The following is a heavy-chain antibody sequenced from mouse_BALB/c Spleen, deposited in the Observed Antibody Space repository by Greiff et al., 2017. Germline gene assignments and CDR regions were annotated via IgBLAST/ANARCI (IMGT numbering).Heavy chain of an antibody. CDR3: ARFYGNLYYYAMDY. D-gene: IGHD2-1*01. V-gene: IGHV5-4*02. CDR2: ISDGGSYT. Sequence: EVKVVESGGGLVKPGGSLKLSCAASGFTFSDYYMYWVRQTPEKRLEWVATISDGGSYTYYPDSVKGRFTISRDNAKNNLYLQMSSLKSEDTAMYYCARFYGNLYYYAMDYWGQGTSVTVSS. J-gene: IGHJ4*01. CDR1: GFTFSDYY.